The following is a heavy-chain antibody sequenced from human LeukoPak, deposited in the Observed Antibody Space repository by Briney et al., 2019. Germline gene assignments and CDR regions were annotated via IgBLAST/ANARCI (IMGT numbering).Heavy chain of an antibody. CDR1: GGSISGYY. V-gene: IGHV4-4*07. Sequence: SETLSLTCTVSGGSISGYYWSWIWLPPGQGIELVGRIYTSGSTNYNPSLTIRVTMSVATATNQFSLNLSSVTVTDTAVDYFARGHYGLDVWGQGTTVTVSS. CDR2: IYTSGST. J-gene: IGHJ6*02. CDR3: ARGHYGLDV.